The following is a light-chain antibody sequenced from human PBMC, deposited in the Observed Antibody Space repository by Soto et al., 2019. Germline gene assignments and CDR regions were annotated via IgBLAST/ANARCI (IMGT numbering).Light chain of an antibody. V-gene: IGKV1-6*01. J-gene: IGKJ1*01. Sequence: IQMTQSPSTLSASVGDRVTITCRASQSISSWLAWYQQKPGKAPKLLIYTASSLQSGVPSRFSGSGSGTDFTLTISSLQPEDCATYYCLQDYNYPWTFGQGTKVDIK. CDR2: TAS. CDR3: LQDYNYPWT. CDR1: QSISSW.